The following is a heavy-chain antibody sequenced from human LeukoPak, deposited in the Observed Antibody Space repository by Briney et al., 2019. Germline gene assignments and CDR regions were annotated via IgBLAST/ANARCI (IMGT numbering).Heavy chain of an antibody. V-gene: IGHV3-23*01. CDR1: GFTFSSYA. J-gene: IGHJ3*02. D-gene: IGHD3-3*01. CDR2: ISGSGGST. Sequence: PGGSLRLSCAASGFTFSSYAMSWVRQAPGKGLEWVSAISGSGGSTYYADSVKGRFTLSRDNSKNTLYLQMNSLRAEDTAVYYCAKDPDYDFWSGYYMPGAFDIWGQGTMVTVSS. CDR3: AKDPDYDFWSGYYMPGAFDI.